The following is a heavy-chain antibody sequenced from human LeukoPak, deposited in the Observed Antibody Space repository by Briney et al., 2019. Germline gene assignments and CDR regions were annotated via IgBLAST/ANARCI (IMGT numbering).Heavy chain of an antibody. CDR3: AGDSYGTDS. D-gene: IGHD5-18*01. Sequence: SETLSLTCTVSGGFISSYYWSWIRQPPGKGLQWIGYIYYSGNSNYNPSLKSRVTISIDTPKNQFSLKLTSVTAADTAVYYCAGDSYGTDSWGQGTLVTVSS. CDR1: GGFISSYY. CDR2: IYYSGNS. V-gene: IGHV4-59*01. J-gene: IGHJ5*01.